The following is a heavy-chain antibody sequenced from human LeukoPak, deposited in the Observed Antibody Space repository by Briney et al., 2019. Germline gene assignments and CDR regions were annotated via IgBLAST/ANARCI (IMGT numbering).Heavy chain of an antibody. CDR1: GYTFTKYG. J-gene: IGHJ3*02. Sequence: APVKVSCKASGYTFTKYGISWVRQAPGQGLEWMGWISGYNNDINYAQNLQGGVTMTTDTSTSKAYMERRSLKSDDAAVNYGGRLSRAGSRSGGDAFDIWGQGTKVTVSS. D-gene: IGHD3-10*01. V-gene: IGHV1-18*01. CDR3: GRLSRAGSRSGGDAFDI. CDR2: ISGYNNDI.